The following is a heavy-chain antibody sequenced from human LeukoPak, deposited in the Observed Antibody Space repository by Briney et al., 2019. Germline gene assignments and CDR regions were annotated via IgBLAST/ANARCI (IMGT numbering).Heavy chain of an antibody. V-gene: IGHV4-38-2*02. Sequence: PSETLSLTCTVSGYSISSGYYWGWIRQPPGKGLEWIGRIYTSGSTNYNPSLKSRVTISVDTSKNQFSLKLSSVTAADTAVYYCARDSGYYDSSGYYYWGQGTLVTVSS. J-gene: IGHJ4*02. D-gene: IGHD3-22*01. CDR2: IYTSGST. CDR1: GYSISSGYY. CDR3: ARDSGYYDSSGYYY.